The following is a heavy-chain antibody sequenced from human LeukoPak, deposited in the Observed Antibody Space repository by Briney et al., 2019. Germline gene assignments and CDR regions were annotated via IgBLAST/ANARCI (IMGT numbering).Heavy chain of an antibody. CDR3: AKGGVPAGYYYYMDV. CDR2: ISGSGGST. D-gene: IGHD1-1*01. J-gene: IGHJ6*03. V-gene: IGHV3-23*01. Sequence: GGSLSLSCAASGFTFSSYAMSWVRQAPGKGLEWVSAISGSGGSTYYADSVKSRFTSSRDNSKNTLYLQMNSLRAEDTAVYYCAKGGVPAGYYYYMDVWGKGTTVTVSS. CDR1: GFTFSSYA.